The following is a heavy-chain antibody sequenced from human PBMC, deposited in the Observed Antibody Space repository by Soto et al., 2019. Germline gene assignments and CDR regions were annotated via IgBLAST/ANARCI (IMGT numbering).Heavy chain of an antibody. Sequence: GASVKVSCKASGYTFTSYAMHWVRQAPGQRLEWMGWINAGNGNTKYSQKFQSRVTITRDTSASTAYMELSSLRSEDTAVHYCARDIVVVVAAPEAGRAFDIWGQGTMVTVSS. CDR2: INAGNGNT. J-gene: IGHJ3*02. D-gene: IGHD2-15*01. V-gene: IGHV1-3*01. CDR1: GYTFTSYA. CDR3: ARDIVVVVAAPEAGRAFDI.